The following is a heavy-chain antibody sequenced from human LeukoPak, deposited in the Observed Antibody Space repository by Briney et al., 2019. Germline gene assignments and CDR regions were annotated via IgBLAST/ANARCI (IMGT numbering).Heavy chain of an antibody. D-gene: IGHD1-1*01. CDR2: INPNSGGT. Sequence: GASVKVPCKASGYTFTGYYMHWVRQAPGQGLEWMGRINPNSGGTNYAQKFQGRVTMTRDTSISTAYMELSRLRPDDTAVYYCARDLERRVEDWFDPWGQGTLVTVSS. J-gene: IGHJ5*02. CDR1: GYTFTGYY. V-gene: IGHV1-2*06. CDR3: ARDLERRVEDWFDP.